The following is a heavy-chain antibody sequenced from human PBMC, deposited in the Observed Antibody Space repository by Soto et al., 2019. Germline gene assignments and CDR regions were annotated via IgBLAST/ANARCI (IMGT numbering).Heavy chain of an antibody. Sequence: ASVKVSCKASGYTFTGYYMHWVRQAPGQGLEWMGWINPNSGGTNYAQKFQGRVTMTRDTSISTAYMELSRLRSDDTAVYYCARDQELLWFGEYNWFDPWGQGTLVTVPQ. CDR3: ARDQELLWFGEYNWFDP. V-gene: IGHV1-2*02. J-gene: IGHJ5*02. D-gene: IGHD3-10*01. CDR2: INPNSGGT. CDR1: GYTFTGYY.